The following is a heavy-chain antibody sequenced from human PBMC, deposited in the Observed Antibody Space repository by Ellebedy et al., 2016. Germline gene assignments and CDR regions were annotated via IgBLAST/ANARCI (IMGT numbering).Heavy chain of an antibody. CDR3: ARGYFITGTEDNY. V-gene: IGHV1-8*01. Sequence: ASVKVSXXASGYTFTSYDINWVRQATGQGLEWMGWMNPNSGNTGYAQKFQGRVTMTRNTSISTAYMELSSLRSEDTAVYYCARGYFITGTEDNYWGQGTLVTVSS. D-gene: IGHD1-20*01. J-gene: IGHJ4*02. CDR2: MNPNSGNT. CDR1: GYTFTSYD.